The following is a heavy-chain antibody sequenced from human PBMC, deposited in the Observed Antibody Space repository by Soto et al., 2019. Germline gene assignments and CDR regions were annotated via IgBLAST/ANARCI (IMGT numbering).Heavy chain of an antibody. Sequence: SETLSLTCAVYGGSFSGYYWSWIRQPPGKGLEWIGEINHSGSTNYNPSLKSRVTISVDTSKNQFSLKLSSVTAADTAVYYCPREVRAYGMDVWGQGTTVTVSS. CDR2: INHSGST. CDR1: GGSFSGYY. V-gene: IGHV4-34*01. CDR3: PREVRAYGMDV. J-gene: IGHJ6*02. D-gene: IGHD3-22*01.